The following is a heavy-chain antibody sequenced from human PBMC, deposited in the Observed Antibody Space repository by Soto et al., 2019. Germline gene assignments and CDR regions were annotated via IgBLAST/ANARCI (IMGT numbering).Heavy chain of an antibody. V-gene: IGHV3-21*01. CDR2: ISGSSSNM. CDR3: AKDPNYDFWSGYSGSGWFDP. CDR1: GFTFSSYS. D-gene: IGHD3-3*01. Sequence: PVGSLRLSCAASGFTFSSYSMNWVRQTPGKGLEWVSSISGSSSNMYYADSVKGRFTISRDNAKNSLYPQMNSLRAEDTAVYYCAKDPNYDFWSGYSGSGWFDPWGQGTLVTVSS. J-gene: IGHJ5*02.